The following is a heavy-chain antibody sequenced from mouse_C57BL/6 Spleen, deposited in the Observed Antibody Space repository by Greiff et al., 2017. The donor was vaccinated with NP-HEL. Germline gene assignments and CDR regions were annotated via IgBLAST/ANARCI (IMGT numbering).Heavy chain of an antibody. CDR2: IHPNSGST. CDR3: ARSFTTVVATDAMDY. J-gene: IGHJ4*01. D-gene: IGHD1-1*01. Sequence: QVQLQQPGAELVKPGASVKLSCKASGYTFTSYWMHWVKQRPGQGLEWIGMIHPNSGSTNYNEKFKSKATLTVDKSSSTAYMQLSSLTSEDSAVYYCARSFTTVVATDAMDYWGQGTSVTVSS. CDR1: GYTFTSYW. V-gene: IGHV1-64*01.